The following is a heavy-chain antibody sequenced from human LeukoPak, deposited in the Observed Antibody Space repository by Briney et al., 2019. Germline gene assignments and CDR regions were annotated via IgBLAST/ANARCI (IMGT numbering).Heavy chain of an antibody. CDR2: MNPNSGNT. Sequence: ASVKVSCKASGYTFTSYDINRVRQATGQGLEWMGWMNPNSGNTGYAQKFQGRVTMTRNTSISTAYMELSSLRSEDTAVYYCARFPAQWELLRPYYYYGMDVWGQGTTVTVSS. CDR1: GYTFTSYD. V-gene: IGHV1-8*01. J-gene: IGHJ6*02. CDR3: ARFPAQWELLRPYYYYGMDV. D-gene: IGHD1-26*01.